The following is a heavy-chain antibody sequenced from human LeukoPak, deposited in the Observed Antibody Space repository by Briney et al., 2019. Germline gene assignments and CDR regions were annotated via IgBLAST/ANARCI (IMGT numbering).Heavy chain of an antibody. CDR2: ISGSGGST. D-gene: IGHD6-13*01. Sequence: GGSLRLSCAASGFTFSSYAMSWVRQAPGKGLEWVSAISGSGGSTYYADSVKGRFTISRDNSKNTLYLQMNSLRAEDTAVYYCARYIAAAGTPDYWGQGTLATVSS. CDR3: ARYIAAAGTPDY. CDR1: GFTFSSYA. J-gene: IGHJ4*02. V-gene: IGHV3-23*01.